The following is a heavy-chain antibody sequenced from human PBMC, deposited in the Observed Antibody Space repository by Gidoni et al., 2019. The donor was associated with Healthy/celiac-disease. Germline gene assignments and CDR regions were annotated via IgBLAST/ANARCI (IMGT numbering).Heavy chain of an antibody. CDR2: IKSKTDGGTT. CDR1: GFNCSNAW. Sequence: DVQLVESGGGLVKPGGSLRLYCAAYGFNCSNAWMSWVRQAPVKGLELFGSIKSKTDGGTTDYAAPVIGRFTISRDDSKNTLYLQMNSLNTEDTAVYYCTTDLVWGQGTLVTVSS. CDR3: TTDLV. V-gene: IGHV3-15*01. J-gene: IGHJ4*02.